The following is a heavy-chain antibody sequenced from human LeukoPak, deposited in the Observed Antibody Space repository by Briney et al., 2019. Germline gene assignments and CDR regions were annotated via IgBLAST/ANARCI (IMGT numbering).Heavy chain of an antibody. CDR2: ISSSGSTI. D-gene: IGHD1-1*01. CDR3: AAERPLQPFDY. J-gene: IGHJ4*02. V-gene: IGHV3-11*01. CDR1: GFTFSDYY. Sequence: GGSLRLSCAASGFTFSDYYMSRIRQAPGKGLEWVSYISSSGSTIYYADSVKGRFTISRDNAKDSLYLQINSLRAEDTAVYYCAAERPLQPFDYWGQGTLVTVSS.